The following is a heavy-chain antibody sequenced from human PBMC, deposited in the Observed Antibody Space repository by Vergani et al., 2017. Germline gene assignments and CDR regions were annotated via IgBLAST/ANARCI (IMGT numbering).Heavy chain of an antibody. CDR1: SFKLGDYG. CDR3: ARVTRVTPSSLDY. D-gene: IGHD4-17*01. J-gene: IGHJ4*02. V-gene: IGHV3-33*01. CDR2: TWYEGNNN. Sequence: QVQLVESGGGVVQPGRSLRLSCTPSSFKLGDYGMHWVRQAPGRGLEWVSMTWYEGNNNYYADSVKGRFTISKDISKNTLYLQMNSLRGDDTAGYYCARVTRVTPSSLDYWVQGTLVTVSS.